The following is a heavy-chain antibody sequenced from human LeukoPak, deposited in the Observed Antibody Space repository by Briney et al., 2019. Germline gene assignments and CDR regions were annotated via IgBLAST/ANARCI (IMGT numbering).Heavy chain of an antibody. Sequence: GESLKISCKGSGYSFTSYWIGWVRQMPGKGLECMGIIYPGDSDTRYSPSFQGQVTISANKSISTAYLQWSSLKASDTAMYYCARPGYCSSTSCYSLDYWGQGTLVTVSS. CDR2: IYPGDSDT. CDR1: GYSFTSYW. J-gene: IGHJ4*02. D-gene: IGHD2-2*01. CDR3: ARPGYCSSTSCYSLDY. V-gene: IGHV5-51*01.